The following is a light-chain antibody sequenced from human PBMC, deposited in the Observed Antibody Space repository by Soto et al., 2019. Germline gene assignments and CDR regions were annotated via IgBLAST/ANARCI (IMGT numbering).Light chain of an antibody. V-gene: IGKV1-5*03. J-gene: IGKJ1*01. CDR2: KAS. Sequence: DIQMTQSPSSLSASVGDRVTITCQASDDIDNFLSWYQQTPGKAPKLLIYKASSLESGVPSRFSGSGSGTEFTLTISSLQTDDFGTYYCQQYNSHPWTFGQGTKVDIK. CDR3: QQYNSHPWT. CDR1: DDIDNF.